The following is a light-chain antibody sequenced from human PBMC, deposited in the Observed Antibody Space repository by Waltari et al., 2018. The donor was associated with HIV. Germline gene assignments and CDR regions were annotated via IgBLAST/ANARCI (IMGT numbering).Light chain of an antibody. J-gene: IGLJ2*01. CDR1: NSNIGSSH. CDR2: RNN. Sequence: QSVLTQPPSASGTPGQRVTISCSGSNSNIGSSHVYWYQQLPGTAPKLLIYRNNQRPSGVPDRISGSKSGTSASLTISGLRSEDEADYYCAAWDDSLSAHVVFGGGTKLTVL. CDR3: AAWDDSLSAHVV. V-gene: IGLV1-47*01.